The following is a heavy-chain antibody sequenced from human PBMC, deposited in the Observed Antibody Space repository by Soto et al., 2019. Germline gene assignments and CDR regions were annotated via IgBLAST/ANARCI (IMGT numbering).Heavy chain of an antibody. CDR1: GFTFSSYS. Sequence: VQLVESGGGLVQPGGSLRLSCAASGFTFSSYSMNWVRQAPGKGLEWVSYISSSSSTIYYADSVKGRFTISRDNAKNSLYLQMNSLRAEDTAVYYCARDGRGYCSSTSCPFYYYYYMDVWGKGTTVTVSS. D-gene: IGHD2-2*01. J-gene: IGHJ6*03. CDR3: ARDGRGYCSSTSCPFYYYYYMDV. CDR2: ISSSSSTI. V-gene: IGHV3-48*01.